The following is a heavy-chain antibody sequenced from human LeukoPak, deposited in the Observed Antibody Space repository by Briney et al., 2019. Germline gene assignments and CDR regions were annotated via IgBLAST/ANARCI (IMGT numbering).Heavy chain of an antibody. CDR3: ARGRKQPLPPGYNYGMHV. CDR2: INHSGST. Sequence: SETLSVTCAVYGGSFSDYYWSWIRQPPGKGLEWIGEINHSGSTNYNPSLKSRVTISVDTSKNQFSLKLSSVTAADTAVYYCARGRKQPLPPGYNYGMHVWGKGTTVTVSS. J-gene: IGHJ6*04. D-gene: IGHD5-18*01. CDR1: GGSFSDYY. V-gene: IGHV4-34*01.